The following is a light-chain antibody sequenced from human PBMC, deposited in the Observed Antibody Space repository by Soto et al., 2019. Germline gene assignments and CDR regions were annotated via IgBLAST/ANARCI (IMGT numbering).Light chain of an antibody. J-gene: IGKJ5*01. Sequence: DIQMTQSPSSLSASVEDRVIITWRASQSISNHLNWYQQKPGKAPKLLIFAASTLRSGVPSRFSGSGSGTDFTLTISSLEPEDSAVYYCQQRHMWPITFGQGTRLEIK. CDR1: QSISNH. CDR2: AAS. CDR3: QQRHMWPIT. V-gene: IGKV1-39*01.